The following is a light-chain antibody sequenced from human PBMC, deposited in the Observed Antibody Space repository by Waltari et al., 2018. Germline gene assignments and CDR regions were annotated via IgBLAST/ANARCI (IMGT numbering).Light chain of an antibody. CDR3: QKLDNYPPPT. CDR2: DVS. V-gene: IGKV1-9*01. J-gene: IGKJ5*01. Sequence: DIQMTQSPSSLSASVGDRVTIPCQASQDISRHLAWYQQKPGEAPKLLIYDVSTLQSGVPSRFSGSGFGTEFTLTISSLQPEDSATYYCQKLDNYPPPTFGQGTRLEI. CDR1: QDISRH.